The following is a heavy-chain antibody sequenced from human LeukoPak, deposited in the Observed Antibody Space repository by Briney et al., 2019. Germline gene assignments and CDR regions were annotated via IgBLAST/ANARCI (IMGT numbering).Heavy chain of an antibody. CDR1: GFTFDDYA. CDR3: ARVWGYDYYFDY. D-gene: IGHD5-12*01. CDR2: ISWNSGSI. V-gene: IGHV3-9*01. Sequence: PGRSLRLSCAASGFTFDDYAMHWVRQAPGKGLEWVSGISWNSGSIGYADSVKGRFTISRDNAKNSLYLQMNSLRAEDTALYYCARVWGYDYYFDYWGQGTLVTVSS. J-gene: IGHJ4*02.